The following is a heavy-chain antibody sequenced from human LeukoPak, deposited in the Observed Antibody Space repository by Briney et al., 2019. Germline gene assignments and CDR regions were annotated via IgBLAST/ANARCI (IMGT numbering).Heavy chain of an antibody. CDR2: INPSGGST. V-gene: IGHV1-46*01. CDR3: ARSGPFSGSYPKYYFDY. D-gene: IGHD1-26*01. J-gene: IGHJ4*02. Sequence: ASVKVSCKASGYTFTSYYMHWVRQAPGQGLEWMGIINPSGGSTSYAQKFQGRVTMTRDMSTSTVYMELGSLRSEDTAVYYCARSGPFSGSYPKYYFDYWGQGTLVTVSS. CDR1: GYTFTSYY.